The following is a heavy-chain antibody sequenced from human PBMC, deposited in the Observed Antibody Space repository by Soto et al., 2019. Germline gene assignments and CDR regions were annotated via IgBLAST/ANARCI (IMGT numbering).Heavy chain of an antibody. Sequence: QVQLQESGPGLVKPSQTLSLTCTVSGGSISSGDYYWSWIRQPPGKGLEWIGYIYYSGRTYYNPALKRRVTTSGDTSRTQFSLKLSSVTAADTAVYYGATGGDVVLWFGEPNWFDPWGQGTLVTVSS. CDR3: ATGGDVVLWFGEPNWFDP. V-gene: IGHV4-30-4*01. J-gene: IGHJ5*02. CDR1: GGSISSGDYY. CDR2: IYYSGRT. D-gene: IGHD3-10*01.